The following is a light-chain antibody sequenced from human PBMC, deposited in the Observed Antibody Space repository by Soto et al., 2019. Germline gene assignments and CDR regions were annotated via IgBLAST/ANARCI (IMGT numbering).Light chain of an antibody. V-gene: IGKV1-5*03. CDR1: ENVNTR. J-gene: IGKJ1*01. CDR3: QQYNTYWT. CDR2: KAS. Sequence: DIQMTQSPSTLPASVGDRVTITCRASENVNTRLAWYQQKLGNAPKVLIYKASTLQGGVPSRFSGSGSGTEFTLTISSLQPDDFATYYCQQYNTYWTFGQGTKVEVK.